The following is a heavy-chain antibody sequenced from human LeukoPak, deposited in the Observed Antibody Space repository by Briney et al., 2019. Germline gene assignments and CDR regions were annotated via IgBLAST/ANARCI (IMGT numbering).Heavy chain of an antibody. V-gene: IGHV4-39*01. Sequence: SETLSLTCTVSGASISGSGYYWGWIRQPPGKGLEWIGSIYYSGSTYYNPSLKSRVTISVDTSKNQFSLKLSSVTAADTAVYYCASQSTFRGVTPRNDYWGQGTLVTVSS. CDR2: IYYSGST. CDR3: ASQSTFRGVTPRNDY. CDR1: GASISGSGYY. J-gene: IGHJ4*02. D-gene: IGHD3-10*01.